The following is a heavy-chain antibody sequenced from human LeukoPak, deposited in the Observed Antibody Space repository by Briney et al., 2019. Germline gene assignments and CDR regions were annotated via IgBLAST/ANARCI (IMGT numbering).Heavy chain of an antibody. Sequence: GGSLTLSCAASGFTFYNYAMTWVRQAPGRGLEWVAAMSANGDTTYYADSVRGRSTISRDNFKNTLYLEMNSLRAEDTAVYYCAKRSTQTTPSNYIYFYMDVWGKGTTVTVS. V-gene: IGHV3-23*01. CDR1: GFTFYNYA. D-gene: IGHD4-11*01. CDR3: AKRSTQTTPSNYIYFYMDV. CDR2: MSANGDTT. J-gene: IGHJ6*03.